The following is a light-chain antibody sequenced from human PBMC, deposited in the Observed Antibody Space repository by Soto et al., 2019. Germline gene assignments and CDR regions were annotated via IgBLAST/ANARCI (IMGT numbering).Light chain of an antibody. J-gene: IGKJ2*01. CDR1: QGIRSS. CDR2: AAS. Sequence: DIQLTQSPSLLSASVGDRVTITCRASQGIRSSLAWYQQRPGRAPKLLIYAASILHSGVPSRFSGSGSGTEFTLTISSLQPEDFATYYCQQLNLFPPFIFGQGTKLEIK. V-gene: IGKV1-9*01. CDR3: QQLNLFPPFI.